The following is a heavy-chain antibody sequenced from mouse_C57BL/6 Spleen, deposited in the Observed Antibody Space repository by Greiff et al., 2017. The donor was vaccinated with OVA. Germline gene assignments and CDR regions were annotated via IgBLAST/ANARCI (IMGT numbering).Heavy chain of an antibody. V-gene: IGHV5-16*01. Sequence: EVQLVESEGGLVQPGRSMKLSCTASGFTFSDYYMAWVRQVPEKGLEWVANINYDGSSTYYLDSLKSRFIISRDNAKNILYLQMSSLKSEDTATYYCARLGRWLLHWYFDVWGTGTTVTVSS. D-gene: IGHD2-3*01. CDR2: INYDGSST. CDR3: ARLGRWLLHWYFDV. CDR1: GFTFSDYY. J-gene: IGHJ1*03.